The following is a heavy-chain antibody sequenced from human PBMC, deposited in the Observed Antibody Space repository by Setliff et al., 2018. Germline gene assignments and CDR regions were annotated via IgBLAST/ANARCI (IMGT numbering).Heavy chain of an antibody. CDR1: GDSLDSIAEGNQF. D-gene: IGHD2-2*01. CDR2: IFMSGGT. CDR3: AREGRSSTRGWYMDA. J-gene: IGHJ6*03. Sequence: SETLSLTCSVSGDSLDSIAEGNQFWGWIRQPAGKGLEYIGHIFMSGGTTYDPSFKSRVRISLDTSKNQLSLKLTSMTAADTAVYFCAREGRSSTRGWYMDAWGKGTSVTVSS. V-gene: IGHV4-61*09.